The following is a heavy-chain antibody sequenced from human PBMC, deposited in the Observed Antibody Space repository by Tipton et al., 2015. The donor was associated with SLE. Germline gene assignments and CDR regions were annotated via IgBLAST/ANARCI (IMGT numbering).Heavy chain of an antibody. CDR3: ARQYRLTTVVGVLK. J-gene: IGHJ4*02. V-gene: IGHV4-39*07. CDR2: GYHSENS. CDR1: SGFLTSINYY. Sequence: LRLSCTVSSGFLTSINYYWGWIRQPPGKGLQWIGSGYHSENSYYSPSLRSRVTISLDTSENQLSLKLTAVTAADTAVYYCARQYRLTTVVGVLKWGPGALVTVSS. D-gene: IGHD4-11*01.